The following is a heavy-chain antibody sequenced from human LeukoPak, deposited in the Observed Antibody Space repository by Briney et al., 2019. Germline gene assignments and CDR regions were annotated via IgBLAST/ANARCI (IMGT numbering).Heavy chain of an antibody. CDR3: ARDLGFGFGDLNPLDY. CDR2: ISAYNGNT. CDR1: GYTFTSYG. V-gene: IGHV1-18*01. Sequence: ASVKVSCKASGYTFTSYGISWVRQAPGQGLEWMGWISAYNGNTNYAQKPQGRVTMTTDTSTSTAYMELRSLRSDDTAVYYCARDLGFGFGDLNPLDYWGQGTLVTVSS. D-gene: IGHD3-10*01. J-gene: IGHJ4*02.